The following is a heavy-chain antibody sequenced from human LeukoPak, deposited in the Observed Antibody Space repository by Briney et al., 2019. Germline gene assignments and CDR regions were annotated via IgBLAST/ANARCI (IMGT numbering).Heavy chain of an antibody. CDR3: AKDHGGYSYGTFDY. D-gene: IGHD5-18*01. J-gene: IGHJ4*02. CDR1: GFSFSSYG. V-gene: IGHV3-30*18. CDR2: ISYDGSNK. Sequence: GGSLRLSCAASGFSFSSYGMHWVRQAPGKGLEWVAVISYDGSNKYYADSVRGRFTISRDNSKNTLYLQMNSLRAEDTAVYYCAKDHGGYSYGTFDYWGQGTLVTVSS.